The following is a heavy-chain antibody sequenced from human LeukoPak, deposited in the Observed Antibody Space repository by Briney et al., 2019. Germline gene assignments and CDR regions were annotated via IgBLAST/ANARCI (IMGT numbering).Heavy chain of an antibody. J-gene: IGHJ4*02. Sequence: GGSLRLSCAASGFTFSSYAMSWVRQAPGKGLEWVSAISGSGGSTYYADSVKGRFTISRDNSKNTLYLQMNSLRAEDTAVYYCAKGRLWGSGSHNFDYWGQGTLVTVSS. CDR1: GFTFSSYA. CDR3: AKGRLWGSGSHNFDY. CDR2: ISGSGGST. D-gene: IGHD1-26*01. V-gene: IGHV3-23*01.